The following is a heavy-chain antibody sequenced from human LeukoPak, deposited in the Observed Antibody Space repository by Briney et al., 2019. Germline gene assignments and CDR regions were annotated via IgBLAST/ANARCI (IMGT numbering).Heavy chain of an antibody. D-gene: IGHD5-12*01. V-gene: IGHV3-48*01. CDR3: ARGLRGYSGYDLDY. CDR2: ISSSSSTI. Sequence: PGGSLRLSCAASGFTFSSYSMNWVRQAPGKGLEWVSYISSSSSTIYYADSVKGRFTISRDNAKNSLYLQMNSLRAEDTAVYYCARGLRGYSGYDLDYWGQGTLVTVSS. J-gene: IGHJ4*02. CDR1: GFTFSSYS.